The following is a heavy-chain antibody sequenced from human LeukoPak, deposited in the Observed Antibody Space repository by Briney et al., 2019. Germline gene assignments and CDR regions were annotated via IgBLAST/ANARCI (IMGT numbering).Heavy chain of an antibody. J-gene: IGHJ4*02. CDR1: GFTFSTYS. D-gene: IGHD7-27*01. CDR3: ARDLNWETY. Sequence: TGGSLRLSCEVSGFTFSTYSMNWVRQAPGKGLEWVSSISSSSSYIYYADSVKGRFTISRDNAKNSLYLQMNGLRAEDTAVYYCARDLNWETYWGQGTLVSVSS. V-gene: IGHV3-21*01. CDR2: ISSSSSYI.